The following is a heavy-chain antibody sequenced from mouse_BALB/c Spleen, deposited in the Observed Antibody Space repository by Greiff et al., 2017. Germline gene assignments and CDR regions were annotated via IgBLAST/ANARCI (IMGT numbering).Heavy chain of an antibody. CDR3: ARWGDYGGVAD. CDR2: ISSGSSTI. V-gene: IGHV5-17*02. J-gene: IGHJ3*01. CDR1: GFTFSSFG. Sequence: DVKLVESGGGLVQPGGSRKLSCAASGFTFSSFGMHWVRQAPEKGLEWVAYISSGSSTIYYADTVKGRFTISRDNPKNTLFLQMTSLRSEDTAMYYCARWGDYGGVADWGQGTRVTVAA. D-gene: IGHD2-4*01.